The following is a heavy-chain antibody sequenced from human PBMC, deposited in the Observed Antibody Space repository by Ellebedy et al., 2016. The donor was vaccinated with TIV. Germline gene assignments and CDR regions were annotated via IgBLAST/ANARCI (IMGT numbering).Heavy chain of an antibody. D-gene: IGHD4-17*01. CDR1: GGTFSSYA. CDR2: SIPIFGTA. V-gene: IGHV1-69*06. Sequence: ASVKVSCKASGGTFSSYAISWVRQAPGQGLEWMGGSIPIFGTANYAQKFQGRVTITADKSTSTAYMELSSLRSEDTATYFCARGSGDYAPDYWGQGTLVTVSA. J-gene: IGHJ4*02. CDR3: ARGSGDYAPDY.